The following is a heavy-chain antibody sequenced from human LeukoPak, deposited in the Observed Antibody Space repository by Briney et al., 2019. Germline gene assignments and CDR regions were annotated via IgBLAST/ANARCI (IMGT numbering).Heavy chain of an antibody. J-gene: IGHJ4*02. D-gene: IGHD2-15*01. V-gene: IGHV1-24*01. CDR1: GYTLTELS. Sequence: ASVTVSCKVSGYTLTELSMHWVRQAPGKGLEWMGGFDPEDGETIYAQKFQGRVTMTEDTSTDTAYMELSSLRSEDTAVYYCATQDVSVVVVAASFDYWGQGTLVTVSS. CDR2: FDPEDGET. CDR3: ATQDVSVVVVAASFDY.